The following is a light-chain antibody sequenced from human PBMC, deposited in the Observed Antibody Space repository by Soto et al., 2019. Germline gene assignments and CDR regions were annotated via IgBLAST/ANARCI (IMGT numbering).Light chain of an antibody. CDR3: CSYACSSAV. CDR1: SSDVGSYNL. CDR2: EVS. Sequence: QSALTQPASVSGSPGQSITISCTGTSSDVGSYNLVSWYQQHPGKAPKLMIYEVSKRPSGVSNRFSGSKSGNTASLTISGLQAEDGADYYCCSYACSSAVFGTGTRVTVL. J-gene: IGLJ1*01. V-gene: IGLV2-23*02.